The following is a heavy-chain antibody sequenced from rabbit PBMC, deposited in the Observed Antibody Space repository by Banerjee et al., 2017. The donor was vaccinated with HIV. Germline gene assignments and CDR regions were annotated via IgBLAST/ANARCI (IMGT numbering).Heavy chain of an antibody. Sequence: QSLEESGGGLVKPGASLTLTCTASGFSFSSSYMCWVRQAPGKGLEWIGCIDTGSGSTGYASWAKGRFTITRSTSLNTVTLQMTSLTAADTATYFCARDTVGDGYAFNLWGPGTLVTVS. V-gene: IGHV1S40*01. D-gene: IGHD6-1*01. CDR1: GFSFSSSY. J-gene: IGHJ4*01. CDR3: ARDTVGDGYAFNL. CDR2: IDTGSGST.